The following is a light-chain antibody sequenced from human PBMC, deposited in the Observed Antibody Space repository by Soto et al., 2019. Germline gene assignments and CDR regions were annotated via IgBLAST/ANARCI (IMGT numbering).Light chain of an antibody. CDR1: ESVSRN. Sequence: EVVMTQSPATLSVSPGERATLSCRASESVSRNLAWYQQKPGQAPRLLIYDASTRATGIPDRFSGGGSGTEFTPTISSLQSEDFVVYYCQQYTSWPPITFGQGTRLEI. CDR2: DAS. J-gene: IGKJ5*01. CDR3: QQYTSWPPIT. V-gene: IGKV3-15*01.